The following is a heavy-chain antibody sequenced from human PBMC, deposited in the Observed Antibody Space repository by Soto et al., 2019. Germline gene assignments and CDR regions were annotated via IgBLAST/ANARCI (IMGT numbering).Heavy chain of an antibody. Sequence: SETLSLTCTVSGGSISSGGYYWNWLRQHPGKGLEWIGYIYYSGSTYYNPSLKSRVTISVDTSKNQFSLKLSSVTAADTAVYYCAKDQDFWEDVWGQGTTVTVSS. CDR1: GGSISSGGYY. D-gene: IGHD3-3*01. CDR3: AKDQDFWEDV. V-gene: IGHV4-31*03. CDR2: IYYSGST. J-gene: IGHJ6*02.